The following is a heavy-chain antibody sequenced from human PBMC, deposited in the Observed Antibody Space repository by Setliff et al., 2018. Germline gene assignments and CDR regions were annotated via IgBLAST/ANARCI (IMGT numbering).Heavy chain of an antibody. J-gene: IGHJ4*02. CDR2: IYYTTNG. CDR3: ASEPSDSSSWPGQFDF. D-gene: IGHD6-13*01. Sequence: ASETLSLTCTVSGDSISSGDDFWSWIRQPHGKGLALIGSIYYTTNGHYNPSLNRRVTISVDTSKNQFSLKLSSVTAADTAVYYSASEPSDSSSWPGQFDFWGQGTLVTVSS. V-gene: IGHV4-30-4*08. CDR1: GDSISSGDDF.